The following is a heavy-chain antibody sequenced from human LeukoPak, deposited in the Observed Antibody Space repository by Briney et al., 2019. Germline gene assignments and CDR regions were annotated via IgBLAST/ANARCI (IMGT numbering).Heavy chain of an antibody. CDR1: GGTFSSYA. Sequence: SVKVSCKASGGTFSSYAISWVRQAPGQGLEWMGGIIPIFGTANYAQKFQGRVTITTDESTSTAYMELSSLRSEDTAVYYCARVRGSLRYCSSTSCPAPFDYWGQGTLVTVSS. J-gene: IGHJ4*02. D-gene: IGHD2-2*01. V-gene: IGHV1-69*05. CDR2: IIPIFGTA. CDR3: ARVRGSLRYCSSTSCPAPFDY.